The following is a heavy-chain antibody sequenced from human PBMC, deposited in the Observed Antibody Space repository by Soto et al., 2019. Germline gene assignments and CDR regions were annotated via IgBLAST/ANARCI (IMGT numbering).Heavy chain of an antibody. CDR2: ISYDGSNK. V-gene: IGHV3-30-3*01. CDR3: ASGEYYFDY. J-gene: IGHJ4*02. Sequence: GGSLRLSCAASGFAFSSYAMHWVRQAPGKGLEWVAVISYDGSNKYYADSVKGRFTISRDNSKNTLYLQMNSLRAEDTAVYYCASGEYYFDYWGQGTLVTVSS. CDR1: GFAFSSYA. D-gene: IGHD3-10*01.